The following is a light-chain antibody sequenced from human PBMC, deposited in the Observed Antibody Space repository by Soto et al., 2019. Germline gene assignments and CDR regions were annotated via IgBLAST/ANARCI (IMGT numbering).Light chain of an antibody. Sequence: EIVLTQSPGTLSLSPGERATLSCRAIQSVSSSYLAWYQQNPGQDPRLRIYGASSRATGIPDRFSGSGSGTDFALTISRLEPDDFAVYYCQQYGSSPSITFGQGTRLEIK. CDR3: QQYGSSPSIT. J-gene: IGKJ5*01. CDR2: GAS. V-gene: IGKV3-20*01. CDR1: QSVSSSY.